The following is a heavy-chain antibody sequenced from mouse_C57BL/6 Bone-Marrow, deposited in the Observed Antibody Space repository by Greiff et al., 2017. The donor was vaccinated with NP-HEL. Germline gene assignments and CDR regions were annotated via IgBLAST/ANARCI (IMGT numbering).Heavy chain of an antibody. CDR2: IRNKANGYTT. V-gene: IGHV7-3*01. J-gene: IGHJ2*01. CDR3: ARSIYYYGSSSLFDC. CDR1: GFTFTDYY. D-gene: IGHD1-1*01. Sequence: EVKLVESGGGLVQPGGSLSLSCAASGFTFTDYYMSWVRQPPGKALEWLGFIRNKANGYTTEYSASVKGRFTISRDNSQSILYLQMNALRAEDSATYYCARSIYYYGSSSLFDCWGQGTTLTVSS.